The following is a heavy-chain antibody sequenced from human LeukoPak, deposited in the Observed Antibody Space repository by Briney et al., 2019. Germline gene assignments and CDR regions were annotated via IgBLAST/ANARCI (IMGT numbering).Heavy chain of an antibody. CDR1: GFYSNDYARYA. CDR2: ISGTADTT. V-gene: IGHV3-23*01. CDR3: AKGRDNFYFYYYMDV. J-gene: IGHJ6*03. Sequence: PEGSLRLSCAGSGFYSNDYARYAMSWVRQAPGKGLEWVSAISGTADTTKYADSVKGRFTISRDNSKNTLYLQMNSLRAEDTAVYYCAKGRDNFYFYYYMDVWGKGTMVTVSS. D-gene: IGHD3-10*01.